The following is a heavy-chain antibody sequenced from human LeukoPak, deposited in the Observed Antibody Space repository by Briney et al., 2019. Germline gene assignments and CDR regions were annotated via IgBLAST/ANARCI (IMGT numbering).Heavy chain of an antibody. CDR2: IKSKTDGGTT. Sequence: PGGSLRLSCAASGFTFSNAWMSWVRQAPGKGLEWVGRIKSKTDGGTTDYAAPVKGRFTISRDDSKNTLYLQMNSLKTEDTAVYYCTPTYSSGWYGYNYWGQGTLVTVSS. J-gene: IGHJ4*02. CDR1: GFTFSNAW. D-gene: IGHD6-19*01. V-gene: IGHV3-15*01. CDR3: TPTYSSGWYGYNY.